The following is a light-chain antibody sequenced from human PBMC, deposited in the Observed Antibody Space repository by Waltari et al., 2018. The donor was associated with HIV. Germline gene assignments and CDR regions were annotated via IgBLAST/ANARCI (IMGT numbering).Light chain of an antibody. CDR2: GVS. Sequence: QSALTQPASVSGSPGQSITISCTGTISDVGAYNFVSCYQQHPGKAPKLMIYGVSSRPSGVSGRFSGSKSGNTASLTISGLQAEDEADYYGGSYTSSSTLVFGGGTKLTVL. J-gene: IGLJ3*02. CDR1: ISDVGAYNF. CDR3: GSYTSSSTLV. V-gene: IGLV2-14*03.